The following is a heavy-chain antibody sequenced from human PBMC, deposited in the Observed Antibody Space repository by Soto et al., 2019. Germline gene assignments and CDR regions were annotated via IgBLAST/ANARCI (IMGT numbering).Heavy chain of an antibody. CDR3: ASALRGPEGFDP. V-gene: IGHV4-30-4*01. Sequence: SETLSLTCTVSGGSISSGDYYWSWIRQPPGKGLEWIGYIYYSGSTYYNPSLKSRVTISVDTSKNQFSLKLSSVTAEDTAVYYCASALRGPEGFDPWSQGTLVTVSS. J-gene: IGHJ5*02. CDR1: GGSISSGDYY. CDR2: IYYSGST.